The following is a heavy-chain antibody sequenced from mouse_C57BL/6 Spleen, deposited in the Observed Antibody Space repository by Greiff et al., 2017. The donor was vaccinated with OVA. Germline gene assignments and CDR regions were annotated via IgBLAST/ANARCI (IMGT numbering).Heavy chain of an antibody. CDR2: IRNKANGYTT. V-gene: IGHV7-3*01. J-gene: IGHJ2*01. CDR3: ARSPSYYYGSSYGYFDY. CDR1: GFTFTDYY. D-gene: IGHD1-1*01. Sequence: EVKVVESGGGLVQPGGSLSLSCAASGFTFTDYYMSWVRQPPGKALEWLGFIRNKANGYTTEYSASVKGRFTISRDNYQSILYLQMNALRAEDSATYYCARSPSYYYGSSYGYFDYWGQGTTLTVSS.